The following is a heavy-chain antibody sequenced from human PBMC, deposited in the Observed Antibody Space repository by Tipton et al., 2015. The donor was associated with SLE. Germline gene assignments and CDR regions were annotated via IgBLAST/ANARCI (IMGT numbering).Heavy chain of an antibody. CDR1: GFTFSSYG. CDR2: IRYDGSNK. CDR3: AKSVGYYDSSGYFSYFDY. Sequence: GSLRLSCAASGFTFSSYGMHWVRQAPGKGLEWVAFIRYDGSNKYYADSVKGRFTISRDNSKNTLYLQMNSLRAEDTAVYYCAKSVGYYDSSGYFSYFDYWGQGTLVTVSS. J-gene: IGHJ4*02. V-gene: IGHV3-30*02. D-gene: IGHD3-22*01.